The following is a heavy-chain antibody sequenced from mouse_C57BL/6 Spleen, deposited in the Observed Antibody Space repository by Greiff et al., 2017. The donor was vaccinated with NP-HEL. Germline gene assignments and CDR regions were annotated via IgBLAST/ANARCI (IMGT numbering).Heavy chain of an antibody. CDR3: ARWVYYDYLDY. D-gene: IGHD2-4*01. CDR2: IHPNSGST. Sequence: QVQLQQPGAELVKPGASVKLSCKASGYTFTSYWMHWVKQRPGQGLEWIGMIHPNSGSTNYNEKFKSKATLTVDKSSSTAYMQLSSLTSEDSAVYYCARWVYYDYLDYWGQGTTLTVSS. J-gene: IGHJ2*01. V-gene: IGHV1-64*01. CDR1: GYTFTSYW.